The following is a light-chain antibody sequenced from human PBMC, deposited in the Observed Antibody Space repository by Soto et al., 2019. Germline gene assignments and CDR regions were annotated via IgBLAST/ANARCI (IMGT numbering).Light chain of an antibody. J-gene: IGKJ1*01. Sequence: DIQMTQSPSSLSASVGDRVTITCRASQSISSYLNWYQQKPGKAPKLLIYAASSLQSGVPSRFSGSGPATDVTLTIGGVQHDDFATSCCQHRAFGQGTKVDIK. V-gene: IGKV1-39*01. CDR1: QSISSY. CDR2: AAS. CDR3: QHRA.